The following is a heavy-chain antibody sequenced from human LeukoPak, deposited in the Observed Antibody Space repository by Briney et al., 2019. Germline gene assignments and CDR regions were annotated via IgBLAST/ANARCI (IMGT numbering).Heavy chain of an antibody. V-gene: IGHV1-2*02. CDR3: ARDGVGYYDSSGYYCFQH. CDR2: INPNSGGT. CDR1: GYTFTGYY. J-gene: IGHJ1*01. D-gene: IGHD3-22*01. Sequence: ASVKVSCKASGYTFTGYYMHWGRQAPGQGLEWMGWINPNSGGTNYAQKFQGRVTMTRDTSISTAYMELSRLRSDDTAVYYCARDGVGYYDSSGYYCFQHWGQGTLVTVSS.